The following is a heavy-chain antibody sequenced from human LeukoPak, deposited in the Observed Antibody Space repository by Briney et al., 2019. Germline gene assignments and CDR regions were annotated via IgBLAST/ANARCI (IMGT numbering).Heavy chain of an antibody. V-gene: IGHV4-39*07. J-gene: IGHJ6*02. CDR1: GGSIRSSYYY. CDR3: ARGRYYYYYYGMDV. Sequence: SETLSLTCTVSGGSIRSSYYYWSWIRQPPGKGLEWIGEINHSGSTNYNPSLKSRVTISVDTSKNQFSLKLSSVTAADTAVYYCARGRYYYYYYGMDVWGQGTTVTVSS. CDR2: INHSGST.